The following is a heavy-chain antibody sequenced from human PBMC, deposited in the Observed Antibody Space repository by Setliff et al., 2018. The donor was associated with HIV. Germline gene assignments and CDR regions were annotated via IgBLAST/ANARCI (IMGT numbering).Heavy chain of an antibody. Sequence: ETLSLTCSVSGGVSGGDMGVHDWSWIRQPPGKGLEWIGYIYDNEKTFYNPSLKSRVTITVDTSKSQFSLKLSSVTAADTAVYYCARHEGVLQEGGGQGTLVTVSS. D-gene: IGHD1-1*01. CDR1: GGVSGGDMGVHD. CDR3: ARHEGVLQEG. CDR2: IYDNEKT. V-gene: IGHV4-61*08. J-gene: IGHJ4*02.